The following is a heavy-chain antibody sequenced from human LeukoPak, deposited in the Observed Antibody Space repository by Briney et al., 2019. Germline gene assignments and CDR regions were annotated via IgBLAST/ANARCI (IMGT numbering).Heavy chain of an antibody. CDR1: GFTFSSYG. CDR3: AKDNSGYAKHYFDY. J-gene: IGHJ4*02. D-gene: IGHD5-12*01. V-gene: IGHV3-9*01. Sequence: RSGGSLRLSCAASGFTFSSYGMHWVRQAPGKGLEWVSGISWNSGSIGYADSVKGRFTISRDNAKNSLYLQMNSLRAEDTALYYCAKDNSGYAKHYFDYWGQGTLVTVSS. CDR2: ISWNSGSI.